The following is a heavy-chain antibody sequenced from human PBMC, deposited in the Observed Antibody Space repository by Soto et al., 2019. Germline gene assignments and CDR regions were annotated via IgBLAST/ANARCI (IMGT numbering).Heavy chain of an antibody. CDR2: IKQDGSEK. CDR3: ARDVCSGGSCYSDAFDI. Sequence: GGSLRLSCAASGFTFSSYWMSWVRQAPGKGLEWVANIKQDGSEKYSVDSVKGRFTISRDNAKNSLYLQMNSLGAEDTAVYYCARDVCSGGSCYSDAFDIWGQGTMVTVSS. CDR1: GFTFSSYW. V-gene: IGHV3-7*01. D-gene: IGHD2-15*01. J-gene: IGHJ3*02.